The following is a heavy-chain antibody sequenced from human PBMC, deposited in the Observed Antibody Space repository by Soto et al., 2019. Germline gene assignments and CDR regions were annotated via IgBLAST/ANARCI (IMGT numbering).Heavy chain of an antibody. CDR3: AAGPPAAIRPYYYYYMDV. Sequence: ASVKVSCKASGFTFTSSAMQWVRQARGQRLEWIGWIVVGSGNTNYAQKFQERVTITRDMSTSTAYMELSSLRSEDTAVYYCAAGPPAAIRPYYYYYMDVWGKGTTVTVSS. V-gene: IGHV1-58*02. D-gene: IGHD2-2*01. CDR1: GFTFTSSA. CDR2: IVVGSGNT. J-gene: IGHJ6*03.